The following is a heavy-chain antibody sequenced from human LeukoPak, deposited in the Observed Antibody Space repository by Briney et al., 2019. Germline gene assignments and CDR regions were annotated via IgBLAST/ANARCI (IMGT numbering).Heavy chain of an antibody. J-gene: IGHJ6*04. CDR2: ISSSSSYI. D-gene: IGHD3-10*01. V-gene: IGHV3-21*01. Sequence: GGSLRLSCAASGFTFSSYSMNWVRQAPGKGLEWVSSISSSSSYIYYADSVKGRFTISRDNAKNSLYLQVNSLRAEDTAVYYCARVLVRGVMDNYGMDVWGKGTTVTVSS. CDR3: ARVLVRGVMDNYGMDV. CDR1: GFTFSSYS.